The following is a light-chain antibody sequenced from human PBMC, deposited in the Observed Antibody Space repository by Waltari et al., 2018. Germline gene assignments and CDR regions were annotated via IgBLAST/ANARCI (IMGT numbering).Light chain of an antibody. CDR3: GTWDSSLSGAV. CDR2: EDI. V-gene: IGLV1-51*02. CDR1: SSNIGNNY. J-gene: IGLJ7*01. Sequence: QSVLTQPPSVSAAPGQRVTISCSGGSSNIGNNYVSWYRQFPGTAPKLLIYEDIGRPSGLPGRFSGSKSGTSATLDITGLQAGDEADYYCGTWDSSLSGAVFGGGTHLTVL.